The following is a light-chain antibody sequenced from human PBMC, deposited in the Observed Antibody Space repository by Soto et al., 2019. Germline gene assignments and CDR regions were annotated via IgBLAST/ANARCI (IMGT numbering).Light chain of an antibody. CDR3: QVWEATGDQVV. CDR2: YDS. V-gene: IGLV3-21*01. Sequence: SYELTQPPSVSVAPGETARISCGGNNVGSRSVHWYQQKPGQAPFLVIYYDSDRPSGIPERFSGSNSGNTATLIIRRVEAGDEADYCCQVWEATGDQVVFGGGTKLTVL. J-gene: IGLJ2*01. CDR1: NVGSRS.